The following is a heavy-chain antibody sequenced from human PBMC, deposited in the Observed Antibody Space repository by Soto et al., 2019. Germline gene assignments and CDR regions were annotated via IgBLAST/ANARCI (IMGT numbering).Heavy chain of an antibody. D-gene: IGHD6-6*01. Sequence: EVQLVESGGGLVQPGGSLRLSCAASGFTFSSYSMNWVRQAPGKGLEWVSYISSSSSTIYYADSVKVRFTISRDNAKNSQYLQMNSLRDEDTAVYYCARQEYSISSYGMDVWGQGTTVTVSS. CDR2: ISSSSSTI. CDR3: ARQEYSISSYGMDV. J-gene: IGHJ6*02. CDR1: GFTFSSYS. V-gene: IGHV3-48*02.